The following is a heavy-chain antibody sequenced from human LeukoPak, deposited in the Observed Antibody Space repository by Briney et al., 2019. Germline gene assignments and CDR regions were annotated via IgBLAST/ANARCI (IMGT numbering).Heavy chain of an antibody. CDR1: GFTFSSYG. J-gene: IGHJ4*02. Sequence: PGGSLRLSCAASGFTFSSYGMHWVRQAPGKGLEWVAFIRYDGSNKYDADSVKGRFTISRDNSKNTLYLQMNSLRAEDTAVYYCAKDRYSGYDYFDYWGQGTLVTVSS. CDR3: AKDRYSGYDYFDY. D-gene: IGHD5-12*01. V-gene: IGHV3-30*02. CDR2: IRYDGSNK.